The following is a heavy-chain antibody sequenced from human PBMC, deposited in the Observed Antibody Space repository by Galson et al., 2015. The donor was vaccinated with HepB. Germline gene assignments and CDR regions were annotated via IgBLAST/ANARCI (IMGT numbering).Heavy chain of an antibody. D-gene: IGHD2-2*01. V-gene: IGHV3-30*04. Sequence: SLRLSCAASGFTFSSYAMHWVRQAPGKGLEWVAVISYDGSNKYYADSVKGRFTISRDNSKNTLYLQMNSLRAEDTAVYYCARDYAPWYQLLLGAGFDPWGQGTLVTVSS. CDR3: ARDYAPWYQLLLGAGFDP. CDR2: ISYDGSNK. CDR1: GFTFSSYA. J-gene: IGHJ5*02.